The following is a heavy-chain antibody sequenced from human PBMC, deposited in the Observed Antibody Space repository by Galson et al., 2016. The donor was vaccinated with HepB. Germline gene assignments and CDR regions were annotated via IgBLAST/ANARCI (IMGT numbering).Heavy chain of an antibody. CDR1: GFSLSTSGMS. CDR3: ARIPHYDSSGYFDL. J-gene: IGHJ2*01. Sequence: PALVKPTQTLTLTCTFSGFSLSTSGMSVSWIRQPPGKALEWLALIDWDDDKYYSTSLKTRLTISKDTSKNQVVLTMTNMDPVDTATYYCARIPHYDSSGYFDLWGRGTLVTVSS. CDR2: IDWDDDK. V-gene: IGHV2-70*01. D-gene: IGHD3-22*01.